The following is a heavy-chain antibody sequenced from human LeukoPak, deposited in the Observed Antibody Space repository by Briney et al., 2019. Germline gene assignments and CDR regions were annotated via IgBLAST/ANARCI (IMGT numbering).Heavy chain of an antibody. V-gene: IGHV3-53*01. D-gene: IGHD5-18*01. CDR3: AKDRYSYGYRFDY. CDR1: GFTVSSNY. Sequence: GGSLRLSCAASGFTVSSNYMSWVRQAPGKGLEWVSVIDSGGSTYYADSVKGRFTISRDNSKNTLYLQMNSLRAEDTAVYYCAKDRYSYGYRFDYWGQGTLVTVSS. J-gene: IGHJ4*02. CDR2: IDSGGST.